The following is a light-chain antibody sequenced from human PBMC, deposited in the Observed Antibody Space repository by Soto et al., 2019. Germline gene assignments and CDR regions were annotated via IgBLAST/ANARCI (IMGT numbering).Light chain of an antibody. V-gene: IGLV1-40*01. Sequence: QSVLTQPPSVSGAPGQRVTISCTGSSSNIGAGYDVHWYQQLPGTAPKLIIYGNRNRPSGVPDRFSGSKSGNTASLTISGLQAEDEAYYYCWSYAGNTIFVFGGGTKLTVL. CDR2: GNR. J-gene: IGLJ2*01. CDR1: SSNIGAGYD. CDR3: WSYAGNTIFV.